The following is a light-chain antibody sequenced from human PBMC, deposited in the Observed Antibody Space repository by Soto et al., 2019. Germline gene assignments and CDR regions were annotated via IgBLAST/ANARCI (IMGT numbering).Light chain of an antibody. CDR2: EVS. CDR3: SSYAGSNNPVV. CDR1: SSDVGGYNY. V-gene: IGLV2-8*01. Sequence: QSALNQPPSASGSPGQSVTISCNGTSSDVGGYNYVSWYQQHPGKAPKLMIYEVSKRPSGVPDRFSGSKSGNTASLTVSGLQAEDEADYYCSSYAGSNNPVVFGGGTKLTVL. J-gene: IGLJ2*01.